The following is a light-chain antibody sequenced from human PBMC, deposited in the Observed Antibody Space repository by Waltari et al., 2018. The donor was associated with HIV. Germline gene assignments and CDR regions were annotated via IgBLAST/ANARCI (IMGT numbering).Light chain of an antibody. CDR3: SSHAGSKVV. Sequence: QSALTQPPSASGSPGQSVTLSCTGTSSDVGGYNYVSWHQQQPGKAPKLMIYDLIKRPPGVPARLSGSKSGNTASLTVSGLQPEDEADYYCSSHAGSKVVFGGGTRLTVL. CDR2: DLI. J-gene: IGLJ2*01. V-gene: IGLV2-8*01. CDR1: SSDVGGYNY.